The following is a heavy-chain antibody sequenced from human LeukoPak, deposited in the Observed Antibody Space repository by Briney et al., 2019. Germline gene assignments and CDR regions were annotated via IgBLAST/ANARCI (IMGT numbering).Heavy chain of an antibody. CDR3: ASLAAAGTRGNRDWQFLRDGMDV. Sequence: SGGSLRLSCAASGFTFSSYAMSWVRQAPGKGLEWVSAISGSGGSTYYADSVKGRFTISRDNSKNTLYLQMNSLRAEDTAVYYCASLAAAGTRGNRDWQFLRDGMDVWGQGTTVTVSS. CDR1: GFTFSSYA. D-gene: IGHD6-13*01. V-gene: IGHV3-23*01. J-gene: IGHJ6*02. CDR2: ISGSGGST.